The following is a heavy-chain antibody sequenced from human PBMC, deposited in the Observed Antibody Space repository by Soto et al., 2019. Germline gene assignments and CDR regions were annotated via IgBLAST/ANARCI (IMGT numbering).Heavy chain of an antibody. Sequence: GGSLRLSCAASGFTFSSYEMNWVRQAPGKGLEWVSYISSSGSTIYYADSVKGRFTISRDNAKNSLYLQMNSLRAEDTAVYYCARSDLRYFDWLLGPRNYYYYGMDVWGQGTTVTVSS. J-gene: IGHJ6*02. CDR2: ISSSGSTI. CDR1: GFTFSSYE. CDR3: ARSDLRYFDWLLGPRNYYYYGMDV. V-gene: IGHV3-48*03. D-gene: IGHD3-9*01.